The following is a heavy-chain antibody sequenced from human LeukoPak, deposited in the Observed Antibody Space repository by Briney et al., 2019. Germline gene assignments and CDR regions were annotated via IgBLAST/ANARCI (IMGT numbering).Heavy chain of an antibody. D-gene: IGHD3-22*01. J-gene: IGHJ4*02. Sequence: GGSLRLSCAASGFTFSSYGMTWVRQAPGKGLEWVSAISDSGGRTFYADSVKGRFTISRDNSKNTLYLQMHSLRAEDTAVYYCAKDSYDNSIWGQGTLVTVTS. CDR2: ISDSGGRT. CDR3: AKDSYDNSI. V-gene: IGHV3-23*01. CDR1: GFTFSSYG.